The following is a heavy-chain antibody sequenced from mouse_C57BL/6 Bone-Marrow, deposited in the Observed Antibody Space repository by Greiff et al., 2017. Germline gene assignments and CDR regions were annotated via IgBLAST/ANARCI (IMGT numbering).Heavy chain of an antibody. Sequence: QVQLQQSGAELARPGASVKMSCKASGYTFTSYTMHWVKQRPGQGLEWIGYINPSSGYTKYNQKFKDKATLTADKSSSTAYMQLSSLTSEASAVYYWAKRGYGSRYYFDYWGQGTTLTVSS. J-gene: IGHJ2*01. CDR3: AKRGYGSRYYFDY. CDR1: GYTFTSYT. CDR2: INPSSGYT. V-gene: IGHV1-4*01. D-gene: IGHD1-1*01.